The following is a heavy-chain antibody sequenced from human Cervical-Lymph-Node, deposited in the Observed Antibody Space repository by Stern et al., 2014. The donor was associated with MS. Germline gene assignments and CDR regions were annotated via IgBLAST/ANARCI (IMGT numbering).Heavy chain of an antibody. V-gene: IGHV3-48*02. Sequence: AQLVESGGGFVQPGGSLRLACAASGFTFNKYTMNWVRQAPGKGLKWLTYISSSGNPIYYADSVKGRFTVSRDNAKNSLFLQMNSLRDEDTAVYYCVRAVTFYGVDVWGQGTTVTVSS. CDR1: GFTFNKYT. CDR3: VRAVTFYGVDV. D-gene: IGHD4-23*01. J-gene: IGHJ6*02. CDR2: ISSSGNPI.